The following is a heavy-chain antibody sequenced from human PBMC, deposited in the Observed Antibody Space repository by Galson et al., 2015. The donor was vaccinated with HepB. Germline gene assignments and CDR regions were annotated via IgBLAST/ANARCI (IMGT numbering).Heavy chain of an antibody. CDR3: HHSGLRCELNCLEP. V-gene: IGHV2-5*01. CDR2: YYWCDDT. Sequence: PALVKPTPTITLTCTFSGFSPSTTDMSVGWIRQSAGKALEWLALYYWCDDTRYRPSLKSRRTISEATSKNQVVLRMSNMDQVDTARHSCHHSGLRCELNCLEPCGQG. D-gene: IGHD4-17*01. CDR1: GFSPSTTDMS. J-gene: IGHJ5*02.